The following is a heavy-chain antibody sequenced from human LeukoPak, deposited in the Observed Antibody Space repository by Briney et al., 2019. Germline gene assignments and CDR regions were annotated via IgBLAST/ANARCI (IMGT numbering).Heavy chain of an antibody. D-gene: IGHD3-3*01. Sequence: PGGSLRLSCAASGFTFSSYSMNWVRQAPGKGLEWVSYISSSSSTIYYADSVKGRFTISRDNAKNSLYLQMNSLRAEDTAVYYCARARYYDFWSGYSDSHTADYWGQGTLVTVSS. CDR3: ARARYYDFWSGYSDSHTADY. CDR2: ISSSSSTI. V-gene: IGHV3-48*01. CDR1: GFTFSSYS. J-gene: IGHJ4*02.